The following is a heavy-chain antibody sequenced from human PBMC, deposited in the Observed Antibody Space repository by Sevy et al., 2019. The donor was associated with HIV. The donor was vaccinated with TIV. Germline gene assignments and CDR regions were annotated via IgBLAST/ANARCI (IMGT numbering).Heavy chain of an antibody. CDR1: GGSLNNYG. Sequence: ASVKVSCMASGGSLNNYGMNWVRQAPGQGLEWMGGIIPRPGIANYAPNFRDRVTISADASMNTLYLELRRLKFEDTGVYFCASVRPCGGDCYYFDSWGQGTLVTVSS. CDR2: IIPRPGIA. J-gene: IGHJ4*02. CDR3: ASVRPCGGDCYYFDS. V-gene: IGHV1-69*10. D-gene: IGHD2-21*02.